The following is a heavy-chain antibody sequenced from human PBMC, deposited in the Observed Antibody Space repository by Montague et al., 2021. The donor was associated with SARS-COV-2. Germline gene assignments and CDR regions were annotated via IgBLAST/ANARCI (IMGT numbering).Heavy chain of an antibody. CDR2: ISYSGRT. J-gene: IGHJ6*03. Sequence: SETLSLTCTVYGGSVSSSPYYWGWIRQPPGRGLEWVGSISYSGRTYFSPSLKSRLTISVDSSENQFSLRLSSVTAADTAVYYCASSYYYGSGTYVYNYSMDVWGKGTTVTVSS. CDR1: GGSVSSSPYY. V-gene: IGHV4-39*01. CDR3: ASSYYYGSGTYVYNYSMDV. D-gene: IGHD3-10*01.